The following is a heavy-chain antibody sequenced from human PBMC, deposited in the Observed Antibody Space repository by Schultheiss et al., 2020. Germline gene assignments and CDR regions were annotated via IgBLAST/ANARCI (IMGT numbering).Heavy chain of an antibody. J-gene: IGHJ6*02. CDR3: AKVKYQLPSYYYYGMDV. CDR1: GFTFSSYG. V-gene: IGHV3-30*18. Sequence: GGSLRLSCAASGFTFSSYGMHWVRQAPGKGLEWVAVISYDGSNKYYADSVKGRFTISRDNSKNTLYLQMNSLRAEDTAVYYCAKVKYQLPSYYYYGMDVWGQGTMVTGSS. D-gene: IGHD2-2*01. CDR2: ISYDGSNK.